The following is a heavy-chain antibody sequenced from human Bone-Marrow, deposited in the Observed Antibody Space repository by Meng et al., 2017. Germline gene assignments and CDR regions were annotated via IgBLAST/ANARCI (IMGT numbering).Heavy chain of an antibody. CDR1: GGIFSSYA. Sequence: QVRGVQCGAEVKKPGSLVKVSGKVSGGIFSSYAISWVRQAPGQGLEWMGGIIPIFGTANYAQKFQGRVTITADKSTSTAYMELSSLRSEDTAVYYCARDEDISAAGKLFGDYWGQGTLVTVSS. D-gene: IGHD6-13*01. CDR2: IIPIFGTA. J-gene: IGHJ4*02. V-gene: IGHV1-69*06. CDR3: ARDEDISAAGKLFGDY.